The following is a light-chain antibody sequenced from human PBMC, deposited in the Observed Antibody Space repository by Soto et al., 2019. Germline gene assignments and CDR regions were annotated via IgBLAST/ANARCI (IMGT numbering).Light chain of an antibody. CDR3: QSYDSSLSGYV. V-gene: IGLV1-40*01. CDR2: ENN. Sequence: QLVLTQPPSVSEAPGQRVTISCTGSSSNIGAGYEAHWYQQVPGTAPKLLIYENNNRPSGVPDRFSGSKSGTSASLAITGLHAEDEAEYYCQSYDSSLSGYVFGTGTKVTVL. CDR1: SSNIGAGYE. J-gene: IGLJ1*01.